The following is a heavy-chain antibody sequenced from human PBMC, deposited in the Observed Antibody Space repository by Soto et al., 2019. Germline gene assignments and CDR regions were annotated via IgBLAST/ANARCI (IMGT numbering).Heavy chain of an antibody. Sequence: QITLKESGPTLVKPTQTLTLTCTFSGFSLSTRGVGVGWIRQPPGKALERLALIYWDDDKRYSPSLKSRLTXPXXXSXXQVVLTMTNMDPVDTATYYCAHRPSAAAATRWFDPWGQGTLVTVSS. CDR1: GFSLSTRGVG. J-gene: IGHJ5*02. CDR2: IYWDDDK. D-gene: IGHD6-13*01. CDR3: AHRPSAAAATRWFDP. V-gene: IGHV2-5*02.